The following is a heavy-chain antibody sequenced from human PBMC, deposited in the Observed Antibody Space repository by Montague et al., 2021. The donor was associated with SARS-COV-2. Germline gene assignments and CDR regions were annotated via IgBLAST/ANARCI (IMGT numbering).Heavy chain of an antibody. J-gene: IGHJ6*02. V-gene: IGHV3-7*01. CDR2: IKQDGSEK. D-gene: IGHD3-22*01. CDR3: ARDSFFVGDSSADYYYGMDV. Sequence: RSLSCSASGFPFSSYWMSWVRQAPGKGLEWVANIKQDGSEKYYVDSVKGRFTISRDNAKNSLYLQMNSLRAEDTAVYYCARDSFFVGDSSADYYYGMDVWGQGTTVTVSS. CDR1: GFPFSSYW.